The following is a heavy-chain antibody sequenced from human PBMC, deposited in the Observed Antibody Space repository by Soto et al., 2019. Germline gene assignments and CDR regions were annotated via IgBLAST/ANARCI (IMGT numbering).Heavy chain of an antibody. Sequence: QVQLVQSGAEVKKPGASVKVSCKASGYTFTSYAMHWVRQAPGQRLEWLGWINAGNCNTKYSQKFQGIVTITRDTSASTAYMELSSLRSEDTAVYYCARDLPPVDYWGQGTLVTVSS. CDR1: GYTFTSYA. V-gene: IGHV1-3*01. J-gene: IGHJ4*02. CDR2: INAGNCNT. CDR3: ARDLPPVDY.